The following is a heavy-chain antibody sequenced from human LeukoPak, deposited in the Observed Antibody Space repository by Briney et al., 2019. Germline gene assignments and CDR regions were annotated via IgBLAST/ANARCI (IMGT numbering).Heavy chain of an antibody. CDR2: IYHSGST. J-gene: IGHJ4*02. D-gene: IGHD1-26*01. Sequence: SETLSLTCAVYGESFSGYYWSWIRQPPGKGLEWIGEIYHSGSTNYNPSLKSRVTISVDTSKNQFSLKLTSVTAADTAVYYCARGPMTVGASPFDYWGQGTLVTVSS. CDR3: ARGPMTVGASPFDY. CDR1: GESFSGYY. V-gene: IGHV4-34*01.